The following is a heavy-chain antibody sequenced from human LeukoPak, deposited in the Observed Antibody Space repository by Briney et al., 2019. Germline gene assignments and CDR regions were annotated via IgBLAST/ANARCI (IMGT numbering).Heavy chain of an antibody. D-gene: IGHD2-2*01. Sequence: ASVKVSCKASGYTFTSYYMHWVRQAPGQGLEWMGIINPSGGGTSYAQKFQGRVTMTRDTSTSTVYMELSSLRSEDTAVYYCARDQYCSSTSCSNTHFDYWGQGTLVTVSS. CDR2: INPSGGGT. J-gene: IGHJ4*02. V-gene: IGHV1-46*01. CDR3: ARDQYCSSTSCSNTHFDY. CDR1: GYTFTSYY.